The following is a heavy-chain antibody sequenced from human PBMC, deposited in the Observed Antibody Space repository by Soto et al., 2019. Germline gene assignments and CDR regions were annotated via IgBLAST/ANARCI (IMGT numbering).Heavy chain of an antibody. Sequence: PGGSLRLSCISSGFTFRTYTMNWVRQAPGKGLEWVSGIRGFSPYTFYAESVKGRFTISRDNAKNSLYLQMNSLRAEDTAVYYCARDPPATRHGMDVRGQGTTVTVSS. V-gene: IGHV3-21*01. CDR2: IRGFSPYT. CDR3: ARDPPATRHGMDV. CDR1: GFTFRTYT. J-gene: IGHJ6*02.